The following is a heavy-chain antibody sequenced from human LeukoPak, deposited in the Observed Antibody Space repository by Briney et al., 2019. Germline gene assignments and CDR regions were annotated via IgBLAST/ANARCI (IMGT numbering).Heavy chain of an antibody. D-gene: IGHD3-22*01. Sequence: PGGSLRLSCAASGFTFSNYWMGWGRQAPGRGLEWVANINEDGSEKYYVDSVKGRFTISRDNGKNSLYLQINSLRAEDTAAFYCARGGYYSAWAEDYWGQGTLVTVSS. V-gene: IGHV3-7*01. CDR2: INEDGSEK. CDR3: ARGGYYSAWAEDY. CDR1: GFTFSNYW. J-gene: IGHJ4*02.